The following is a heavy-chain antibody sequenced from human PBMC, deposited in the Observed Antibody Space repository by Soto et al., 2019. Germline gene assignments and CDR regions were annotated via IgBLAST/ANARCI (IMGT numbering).Heavy chain of an antibody. Sequence: GGSLRLSCAAAGFDFEDYAMHWVRQVPGKGLEWVSLTNSDGTDSYYMDSVKGRFTVSRDNAKSTLYLQMDRLRPEDTALYFCAKSLYYYDSSPLDHWGQGTLVTVSS. CDR1: GFDFEDYA. V-gene: IGHV3-43D*04. CDR2: TNSDGTDS. D-gene: IGHD3-22*01. CDR3: AKSLYYYDSSPLDH. J-gene: IGHJ4*02.